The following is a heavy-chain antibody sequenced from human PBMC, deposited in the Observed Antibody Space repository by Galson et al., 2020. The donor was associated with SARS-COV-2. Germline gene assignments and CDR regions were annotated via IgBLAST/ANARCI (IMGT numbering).Heavy chain of an antibody. D-gene: IGHD6-13*01. V-gene: IGHV2-5*02. J-gene: IGHJ6*03. CDR3: VLHSTRTYYYYYYMVV. CDR1: GFSLSTSEVG. CDR2: IYWDDDK. Sequence: SGPTLVKPTQTLTLTCTFSGFSLSTSEVGVGWIRQPPGKALEWLALIYWDDDKRYSPSLKSRLTITKDTSKNQVILTMTNMDPVDTATYYCVLHSTRTYYYYYYMVVWGKGTTVTVCS.